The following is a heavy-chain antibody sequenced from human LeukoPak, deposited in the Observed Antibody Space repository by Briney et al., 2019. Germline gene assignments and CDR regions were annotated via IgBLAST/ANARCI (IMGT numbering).Heavy chain of an antibody. CDR2: ISSDGSST. V-gene: IGHV3-74*01. CDR1: GFTFSSYW. J-gene: IGHJ4*02. Sequence: GGSLTLSCAASGFTFSSYWMHWVRQAPGKGLVWVSRISSDGSSTTYADSVKGRFTISRDNAKNTLYLQMNSLRAEDTAVYYCAGGVTDWGQGTLVTVSS. CDR3: AGGVTD. D-gene: IGHD5-18*01.